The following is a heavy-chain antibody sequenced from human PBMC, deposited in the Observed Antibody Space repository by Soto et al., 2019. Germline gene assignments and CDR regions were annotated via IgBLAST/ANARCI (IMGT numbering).Heavy chain of an antibody. CDR1: GYTFTSYG. Sequence: ASVKVSCKASGYTFTSYGISWVRQAPGQGLEWMGWISAYNGNTNYAQKLQGRVTMTTDTSTSAAYMELRSLRSDDTAVYYCARDPPIAVAGTRLDYWGQGTLVTV. CDR2: ISAYNGNT. D-gene: IGHD6-19*01. CDR3: ARDPPIAVAGTRLDY. J-gene: IGHJ4*02. V-gene: IGHV1-18*01.